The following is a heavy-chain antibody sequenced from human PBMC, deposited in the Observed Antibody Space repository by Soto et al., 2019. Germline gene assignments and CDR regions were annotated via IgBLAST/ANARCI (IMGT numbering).Heavy chain of an antibody. V-gene: IGHV4-31*11. CDR1: GGSFSGYY. CDR3: ARQTAMITRDFDY. J-gene: IGHJ4*02. CDR2: IYYTGNT. Sequence: SETLSLTCAVYGGSFSGYYWSWICQLPGKGLEWIGYIYYTGNTYYNPSLKSRLTISIDTSQNQFSLRLSSVTAADTAVYYCARQTAMITRDFDYWGQGTLVTSPQ. D-gene: IGHD3-22*01.